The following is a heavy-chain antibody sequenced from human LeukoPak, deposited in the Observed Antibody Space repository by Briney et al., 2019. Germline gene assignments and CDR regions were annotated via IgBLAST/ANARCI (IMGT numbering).Heavy chain of an antibody. CDR2: IRYDGSNK. D-gene: IGHD4-23*01. CDR1: GFTFSRYG. CDR3: SRALIVGGNSAYFDY. Sequence: GGSLRLSYAASGFTFSRYGMHWVRQAPGKGLEWVAFIRYDGSNKYYADSVKGRFTISRDNSKNTLYLQMNSLRAEGTAVYYYSRALIVGGNSAYFDYWGRGTLVTVSS. V-gene: IGHV3-30*02. J-gene: IGHJ4*02.